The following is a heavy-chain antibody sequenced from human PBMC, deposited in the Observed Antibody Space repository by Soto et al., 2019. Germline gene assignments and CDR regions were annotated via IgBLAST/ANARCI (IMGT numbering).Heavy chain of an antibody. CDR2: IDPSDSYA. J-gene: IGHJ5*02. CDR3: GRVRVDKAEGWFDP. Sequence: PGESLKISCKVSGYSFSSFWITWVRQMPGKGLEWMGRIDPSDSYANYSPSFQGHVTFSADKSINTAYLQWSSLKASDAATYYCGRVRVDKAEGWFDPWGQGTLVTVSS. D-gene: IGHD5-18*01. V-gene: IGHV5-10-1*01. CDR1: GYSFSSFW.